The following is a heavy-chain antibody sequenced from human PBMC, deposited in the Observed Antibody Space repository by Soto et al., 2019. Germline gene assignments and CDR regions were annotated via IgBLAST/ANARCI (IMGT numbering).Heavy chain of an antibody. J-gene: IGHJ6*02. CDR2: ISGSGGST. CDR1: GFTFSSYA. D-gene: IGHD2-21*02. V-gene: IGHV3-23*01. CDR3: AKLVTPSGMDV. Sequence: GGSLRLSCAAFGFTFSSYAMSWVRQAPGKGLEWVSAISGSGGSTYYADSVKGRFTISXXXXXXTXYXQXXXLRAXDTAVYYCAKLVTPSGMDVWGQGTTVTVSS.